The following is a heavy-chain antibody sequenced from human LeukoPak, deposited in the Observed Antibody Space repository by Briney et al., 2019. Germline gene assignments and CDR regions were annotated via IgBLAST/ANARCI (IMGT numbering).Heavy chain of an antibody. D-gene: IGHD2-15*01. CDR1: GYTFTNHD. J-gene: IGHJ4*02. CDR3: ARGSGGDYFDY. CDR2: ISAYNGNT. Sequence: ASVKVSCKASGYTFTNHDITWVRQAPGQGLEWMGWISAYNGNTNYAQKLQGRVTMTTDTSTSTAYMELRSLRSDDTAVYYCARGSGGDYFDYWGQGTLVTVSS. V-gene: IGHV1-18*01.